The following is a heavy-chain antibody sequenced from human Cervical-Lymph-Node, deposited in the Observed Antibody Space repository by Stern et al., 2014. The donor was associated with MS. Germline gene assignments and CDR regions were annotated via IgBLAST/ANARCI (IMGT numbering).Heavy chain of an antibody. CDR1: GYIFTSDD. Sequence: QVQLVQSGAEVRKPGASVRLSCKASGYIFTSDDINWVRQASGQGLEWMGWMNPDSGDTGSAQKFRGRVTMTKDISTSTDYMELSSLTSEDTAVYSCTKAWGHWGQGTQVTVSS. CDR2: MNPDSGDT. V-gene: IGHV1-8*01. CDR3: TKAWGH. D-gene: IGHD7-27*01. J-gene: IGHJ1*01.